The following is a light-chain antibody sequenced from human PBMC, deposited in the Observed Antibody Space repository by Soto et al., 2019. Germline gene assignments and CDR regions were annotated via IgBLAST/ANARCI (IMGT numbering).Light chain of an antibody. CDR2: DAS. J-gene: IGKJ5*01. Sequence: DIQITQSPSTLSASVGDIVTITCRASQSISSWLAWYQQKPGKAPKLLIYDASSLESGVPSRFSGGGSGTDFTLTISRLEPEDFAVYFCQQYAGPPTTFGQGTRLEI. V-gene: IGKV1-5*01. CDR3: QQYAGPPTT. CDR1: QSISSW.